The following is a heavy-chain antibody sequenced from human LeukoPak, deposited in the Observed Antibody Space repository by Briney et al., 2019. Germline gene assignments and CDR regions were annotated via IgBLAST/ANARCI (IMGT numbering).Heavy chain of an antibody. J-gene: IGHJ4*02. CDR2: INTNTGNP. CDR3: ARRPGSSAY. Sequence: ASVNVSFKASGYTFTNYAMNWVGQAPGQGREWMGWINTNTGNPTYAQGFRGGVVFSLDPSVSTAYLQISSLKAEDTAVYYCARRPGSSAYWGQGTLVTVSS. D-gene: IGHD6-13*01. CDR1: GYTFTNYA. V-gene: IGHV7-4-1*02.